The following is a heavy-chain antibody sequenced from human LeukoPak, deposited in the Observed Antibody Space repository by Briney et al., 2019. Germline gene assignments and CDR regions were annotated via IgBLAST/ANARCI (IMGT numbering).Heavy chain of an antibody. CDR3: ARLRIDEWELLGYFDL. Sequence: GASVKVSCKASGYTFTTYAIHWVRQAPGQRLEWLGWINTGNGDTRYSQTFQGRVTITRDTSASTAYMELSSLRSEDTAVYYCARLRIDEWELLGYFDLWGRGTLVTVSS. J-gene: IGHJ2*01. D-gene: IGHD1-26*01. CDR1: GYTFTTYA. CDR2: INTGNGDT. V-gene: IGHV1-3*04.